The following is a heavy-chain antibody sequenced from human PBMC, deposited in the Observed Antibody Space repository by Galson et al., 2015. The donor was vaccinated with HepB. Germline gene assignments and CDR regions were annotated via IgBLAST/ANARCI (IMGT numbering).Heavy chain of an antibody. CDR2: ISYDGSNK. D-gene: IGHD6-13*01. J-gene: IGHJ6*02. V-gene: IGHV3-30*18. Sequence: SLRLSCAASGFTFSSYGMHWVRQAPGKGLEWVAVISYDGSNKYYADSVKGRFTISRDNSKNTLYLQMNSLRAEDTAVYYCAKEGELAAAGYYYGMDVWGQGTTVTVSS. CDR3: AKEGELAAAGYYYGMDV. CDR1: GFTFSSYG.